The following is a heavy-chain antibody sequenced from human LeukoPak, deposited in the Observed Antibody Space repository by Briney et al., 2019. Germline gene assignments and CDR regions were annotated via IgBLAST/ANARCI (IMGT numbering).Heavy chain of an antibody. CDR2: ISSSSSYI. CDR3: AKSPQGVYVYYFDY. Sequence: GSLRLSCAASGFTFSSYSMNWVRPAPGKGLEWVSSISSSSSYIYYADSVKGRFTISRDNAKNSLYLQMNSLRAEDTAVYYCAKSPQGVYVYYFDYWGQGTLVTVSS. CDR1: GFTFSSYS. J-gene: IGHJ4*02. D-gene: IGHD2-8*01. V-gene: IGHV3-21*04.